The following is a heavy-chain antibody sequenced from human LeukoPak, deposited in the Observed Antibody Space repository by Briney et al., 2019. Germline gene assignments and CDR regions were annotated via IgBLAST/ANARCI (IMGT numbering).Heavy chain of an antibody. V-gene: IGHV6-1*01. CDR2: TYYRSKWYN. CDR3: ARSYYYDSSGYYPPHY. J-gene: IGHJ4*02. CDR1: GDSVSSNSAA. Sequence: SQTLSLTCAISGDSVSSNSAAWNWIRQSPSRGLEWLGRTYYRSKWYNDYAVSVKSRITINPDTSKNQFSLQLNSVTPEDTAVYYCARSYYYDSSGYYPPHYWGQGTLVTVSS. D-gene: IGHD3-22*01.